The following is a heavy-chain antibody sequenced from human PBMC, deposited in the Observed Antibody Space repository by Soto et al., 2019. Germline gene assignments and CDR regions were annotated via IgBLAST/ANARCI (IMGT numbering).Heavy chain of an antibody. J-gene: IGHJ4*02. CDR2: FDPEDGET. Sequence: EASVKVSCKVSGYTPTELSMHWVRQAPGKGLEWMGGFDPEDGETIYAQKFQGRVTMTEDTSTDTAYMELSSLRSEDTAVYYCATDLLGDIVVVPAAISATTNNYWGQGTLVTVSS. D-gene: IGHD2-2*01. V-gene: IGHV1-24*01. CDR3: ATDLLGDIVVVPAAISATTNNY. CDR1: GYTPTELS.